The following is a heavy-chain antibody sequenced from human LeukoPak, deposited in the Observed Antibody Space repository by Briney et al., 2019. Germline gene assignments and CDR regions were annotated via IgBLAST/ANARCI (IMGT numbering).Heavy chain of an antibody. CDR2: IKKDGSEK. V-gene: IGHV3-7*01. J-gene: IGHJ4*02. CDR1: GFTFSSYW. D-gene: IGHD3-9*01. CDR3: ARDEIYYDILTGYRHFDY. Sequence: GGSRRLSCEASGFTFSSYWMSWVRQAPGKGLEWVANIKKDGSEKRYLDYVKGRFTISRDNAKNSMYLQMNSLRAEDTAVYYCARDEIYYDILTGYRHFDYWGQGTLVTVFS.